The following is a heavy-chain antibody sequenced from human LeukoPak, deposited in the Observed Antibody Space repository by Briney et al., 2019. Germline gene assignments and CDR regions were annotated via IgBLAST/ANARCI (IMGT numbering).Heavy chain of an antibody. D-gene: IGHD3-22*01. J-gene: IGHJ4*02. V-gene: IGHV4-59*01. CDR2: IYYSGST. CDR3: ALYYYDSSGYYAGYFDY. CDR1: GGSISSYY. Sequence: SETLSLTCTVSGGSISSYYWSWIRQPPGKGLEWIGYIYYSGSTNYNPSLKSRVTISVDTSKNQFPLKLSSVTAADTAVYYCALYYYDSSGYYAGYFDYWGQGTLVTVSS.